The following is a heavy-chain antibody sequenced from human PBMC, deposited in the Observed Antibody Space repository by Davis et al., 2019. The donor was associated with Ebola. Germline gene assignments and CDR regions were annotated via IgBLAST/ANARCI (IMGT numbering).Heavy chain of an antibody. CDR2: ISSSSSTI. J-gene: IGHJ6*03. D-gene: IGHD2-2*02. V-gene: IGHV3-48*04. Sequence: PGGSLRLSCAASGFTFSSYSMNWVRQAPGKGLEWVSYISSSSSTIYYADSVKGRFTISRDNAKNSLYLQMNSLRAEDTAVYYRAKEEHCSSTSCYTGYYYYYYMDVWGKGTTVTVSS. CDR3: AKEEHCSSTSCYTGYYYYYYMDV. CDR1: GFTFSSYS.